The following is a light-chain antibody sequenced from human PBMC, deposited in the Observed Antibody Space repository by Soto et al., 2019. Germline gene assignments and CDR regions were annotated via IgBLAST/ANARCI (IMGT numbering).Light chain of an antibody. J-gene: IGKJ5*01. Sequence: EIVLTQPPGTLSLSPGERATLSCRASQSVSSNYLAWYQQKAGQAPRLLIYGSSSRATGIPDRFSGSGSGTDFTLAISRLEPDDFATYYCQQYDSFSVTFGQGTRLEIK. CDR2: GSS. CDR3: QQYDSFSVT. V-gene: IGKV3-20*01. CDR1: QSVSSNY.